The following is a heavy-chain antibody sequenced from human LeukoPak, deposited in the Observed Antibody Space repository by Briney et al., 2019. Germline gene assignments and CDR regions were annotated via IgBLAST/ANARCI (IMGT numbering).Heavy chain of an antibody. V-gene: IGHV4-34*01. Sequence: PSETLSLTCAVYGGSFSGYYWSWIRQPPGKGLEWIGEINHSGSTNYNPSLKSRVTISVDTSKNQFSLKLSSVTAADTAVYYCARAGYCGSTSCYRRPYYYYYGMDVWGQGTTVTVSS. CDR2: INHSGST. CDR1: GGSFSGYY. J-gene: IGHJ6*02. D-gene: IGHD2-2*02. CDR3: ARAGYCGSTSCYRRPYYYYYGMDV.